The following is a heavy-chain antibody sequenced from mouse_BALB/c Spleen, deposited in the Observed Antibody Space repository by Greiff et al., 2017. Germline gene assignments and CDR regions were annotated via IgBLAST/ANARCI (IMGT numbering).Heavy chain of an antibody. V-gene: IGHV1-54*01. Sequence: QVQLQQSGAELVRPGTSVKVSCKASGYAFTNYLIEWVKQRPGQGLEWIGVINPGSGGTNYNEKFKGKATLTADKSSSTAYMQLSSLTSDDSAVYFCARGYYYGSSYNFDYWGQGTTLTVSS. CDR3: ARGYYYGSSYNFDY. CDR1: GYAFTNYL. D-gene: IGHD1-1*01. CDR2: INPGSGGT. J-gene: IGHJ2*01.